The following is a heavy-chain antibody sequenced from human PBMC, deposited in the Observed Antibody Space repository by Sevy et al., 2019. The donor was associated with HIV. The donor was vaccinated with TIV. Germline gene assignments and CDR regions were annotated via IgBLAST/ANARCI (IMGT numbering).Heavy chain of an antibody. CDR1: GFTFSDHY. CDR3: STHAGIAAAGRVFDY. V-gene: IGHV3-72*01. CDR2: TRNKADGYTT. D-gene: IGHD6-13*01. Sequence: GGSLRLSCAASGFTFSDHYMEWVRQAPGKGLEWVGRTRNKADGYTTEYAASVKGRFTISRDDSENSRYLQMNSLKTEETAVYYCSTHAGIAAAGRVFDYWGQGALVTVSS. J-gene: IGHJ4*02.